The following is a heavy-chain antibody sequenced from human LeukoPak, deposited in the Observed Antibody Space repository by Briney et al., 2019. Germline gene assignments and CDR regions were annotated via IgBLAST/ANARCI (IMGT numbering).Heavy chain of an antibody. D-gene: IGHD4-23*01. Sequence: PGGSLRLSCAASGFTFSTYSMNWVRQAPGKGLEWVSSISSSSTYIYYADSVKGRFTISRDNAKSSLYLQMNSLRAEDTAVYYCARHKDGGNSIWNWFDPWGQGTLVAVSS. CDR2: ISSSSTYI. V-gene: IGHV3-21*04. CDR1: GFTFSTYS. CDR3: ARHKDGGNSIWNWFDP. J-gene: IGHJ5*02.